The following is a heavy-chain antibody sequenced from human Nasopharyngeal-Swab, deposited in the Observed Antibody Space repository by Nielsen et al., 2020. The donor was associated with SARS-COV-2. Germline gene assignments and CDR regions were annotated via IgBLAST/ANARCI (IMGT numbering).Heavy chain of an antibody. J-gene: IGHJ2*01. CDR1: GGSISSSNW. D-gene: IGHD6-19*01. V-gene: IGHV4-4*02. Sequence: SETLSLTCAVPGGSISSSNWWSWVRQPPGKGLEWIGEIYHSGSTNYNPSLKSRVTISVDKSKNQFSLKLSSVTAADTAVYYCARVGGIAVAGTGGYFDLWGRGTLVTVSS. CDR2: IYHSGST. CDR3: ARVGGIAVAGTGGYFDL.